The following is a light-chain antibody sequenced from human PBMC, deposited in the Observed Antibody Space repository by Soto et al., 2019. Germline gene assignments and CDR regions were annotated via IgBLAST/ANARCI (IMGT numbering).Light chain of an antibody. V-gene: IGLV1-51*01. CDR3: GTWDSSLSAGEVV. Sequence: QSVLTQPPSVSAAPGQKVTISCSGSSSNIGNNYVSWYQQLPGTAPKLLIYDNNKRPSGIPDRFSGSKSGTSATLGITGLQTGDEADYYCGTWDSSLSAGEVVFGGGTK. J-gene: IGLJ2*01. CDR1: SSNIGNNY. CDR2: DNN.